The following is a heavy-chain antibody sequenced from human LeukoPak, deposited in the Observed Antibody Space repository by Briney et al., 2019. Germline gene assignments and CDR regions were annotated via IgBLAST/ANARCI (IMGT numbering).Heavy chain of an antibody. CDR3: ASGYYDSSLDYYFDY. J-gene: IGHJ4*02. V-gene: IGHV1-3*01. Sequence: ASVKVSCKASGYTFTSYAMHWVRQDPGQRLEWMGWINAGNGNTKYSQKFQGRVTITRDTSASTAYTELSSLRSEDTAVYYCASGYYDSSLDYYFDYWGQGTLVTVSS. CDR2: INAGNGNT. CDR1: GYTFTSYA. D-gene: IGHD3-22*01.